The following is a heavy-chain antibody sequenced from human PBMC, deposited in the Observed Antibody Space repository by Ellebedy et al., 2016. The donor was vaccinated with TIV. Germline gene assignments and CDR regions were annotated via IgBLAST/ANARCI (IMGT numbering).Heavy chain of an antibody. CDR3: AKSHDSSGYHYVGAFDI. Sequence: GESLKISCAASGFTFSGHAMSWVRQTPGKGLEWVSGIIAGGDSTHYVDSVKGRFTISRDNSKKTLYLQMNSLRAEDTAVYYCAKSHDSSGYHYVGAFDIWGLGTMVTASS. CDR1: GFTFSGHA. D-gene: IGHD3-22*01. V-gene: IGHV3-23*01. CDR2: IIAGGDST. J-gene: IGHJ3*02.